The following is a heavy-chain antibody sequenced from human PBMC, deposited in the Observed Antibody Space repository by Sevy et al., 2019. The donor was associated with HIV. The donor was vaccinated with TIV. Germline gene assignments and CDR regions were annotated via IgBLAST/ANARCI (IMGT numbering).Heavy chain of an antibody. CDR2: IYHSGST. D-gene: IGHD5-18*01. J-gene: IGHJ4*02. Sequence: SETLSLTCGVSGYSISSGYYWGWIRQPPGKGLEWIGSIYHSGSTYSNPSLKSRVTISVDTSKNQFSLKLSSVTAADTAVYYCARGWYTYGKGYFDYWGQGTLVTVSS. CDR3: ARGWYTYGKGYFDY. CDR1: GYSISSGYY. V-gene: IGHV4-38-2*01.